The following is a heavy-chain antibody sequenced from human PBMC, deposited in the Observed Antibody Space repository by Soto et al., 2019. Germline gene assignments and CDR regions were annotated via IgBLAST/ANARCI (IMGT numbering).Heavy chain of an antibody. CDR1: GDSISSYY. J-gene: IGHJ4*02. Sequence: QVQLQESGPGLVKPSETLSLTCAVSGDSISSYYCMWIRQPPGKGLESIGYLYYGRSANYNPSLKSGVTLSVDTCTNQCSLTLSSVTSEDTAVYYCALRSMAVVPEYWGQGTLVTVSS. V-gene: IGHV4-59*01. D-gene: IGHD3-22*01. CDR2: LYYGRSA. CDR3: ALRSMAVVPEY.